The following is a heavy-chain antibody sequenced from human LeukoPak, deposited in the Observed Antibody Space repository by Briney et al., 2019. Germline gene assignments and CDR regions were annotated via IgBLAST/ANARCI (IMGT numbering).Heavy chain of an antibody. V-gene: IGHV3-53*01. Sequence: GGSLRLSCAASGFTVSSNHMSWVRQAPGKGLNWVSIIYSGGTTYYADSVKGRFTISRDNSKNTLYLQMNSLRAEDTAVYYCAKDADYGGSPDAFDIWGRGTIVTVSS. CDR1: GFTVSSNH. CDR2: IYSGGTT. CDR3: AKDADYGGSPDAFDI. D-gene: IGHD4-23*01. J-gene: IGHJ3*02.